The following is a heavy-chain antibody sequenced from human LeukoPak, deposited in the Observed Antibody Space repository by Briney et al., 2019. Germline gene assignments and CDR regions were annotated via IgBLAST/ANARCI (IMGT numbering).Heavy chain of an antibody. Sequence: GGSLRLSCAASGFTFNNYWMHWVRQAPGKGLLWVSRINTDGSSTSYADSVKGRFTITGDNAKNMVYLQMNSLRGEDTAVYYCARENFDPWGQGTQVTVSS. CDR2: INTDGSST. V-gene: IGHV3-74*01. CDR3: ARENFDP. J-gene: IGHJ5*02. CDR1: GFTFNNYW.